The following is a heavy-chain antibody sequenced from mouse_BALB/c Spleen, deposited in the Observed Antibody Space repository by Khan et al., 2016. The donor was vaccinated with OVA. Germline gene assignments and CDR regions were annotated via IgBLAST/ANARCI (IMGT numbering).Heavy chain of an antibody. Sequence: DLVKPGASVKLSCKASGYIFTSYWINWIKQRPGQGLEWIGRVAPGSGITYYNEMFKGKATLTVDTSSSTAYIQLSGLSSEDSAVYFCARIRYYYGSYLNAMDYWVQGTSVTVSS. CDR2: VAPGSGIT. V-gene: IGHV1S41*01. J-gene: IGHJ4*01. D-gene: IGHD1-1*01. CDR3: ARIRYYYGSYLNAMDY. CDR1: GYIFTSYW.